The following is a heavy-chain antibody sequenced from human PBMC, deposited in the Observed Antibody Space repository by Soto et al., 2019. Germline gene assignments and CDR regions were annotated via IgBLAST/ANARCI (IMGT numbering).Heavy chain of an antibody. V-gene: IGHV4-31*03. CDR1: GGSISSGGYY. Sequence: PSETLSLTCTVSGGSISSGGYYWSWIRQHPGKGLEWIGYIYYSGSTYYNPSLKSRVTISVDTSKNQFSLKLSSVTAADTAVYYCAREVTAAANFDYWGQGTPVTVSS. CDR3: AREVTAAANFDY. D-gene: IGHD6-13*01. CDR2: IYYSGST. J-gene: IGHJ4*02.